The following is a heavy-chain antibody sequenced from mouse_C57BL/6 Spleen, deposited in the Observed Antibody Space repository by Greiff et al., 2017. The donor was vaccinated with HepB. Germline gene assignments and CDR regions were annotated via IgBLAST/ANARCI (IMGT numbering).Heavy chain of an antibody. J-gene: IGHJ3*01. V-gene: IGHV1-50*01. CDR3: ARRDGYDGTTFAD. CDR2: IDPSDSYT. Sequence: QVQLQQPGAELVKPGASVKLSCKASGYTFTSYWMQWVKQRPGQGLEWIGEIDPSDSYTNYNQKFKGKATLTVDTSSSTAYMQLSSLTSEDSAVYYCARRDGYDGTTFADWGQGTLVTVSA. D-gene: IGHD2-2*01. CDR1: GYTFTSYW.